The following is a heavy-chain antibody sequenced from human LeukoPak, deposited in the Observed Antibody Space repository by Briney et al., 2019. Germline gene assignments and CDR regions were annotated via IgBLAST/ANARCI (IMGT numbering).Heavy chain of an antibody. Sequence: GGSLRLSCAASGFTFSSYTMSWVRQAPGKGLEWVSAISGSGGSTYYADSVKGRFTISRDNSKNTLYLQMNSLRAEDTAVYYCAKGTFGGVIPKFFDYWGQGTLVTVSS. CDR1: GFTFSSYT. CDR2: ISGSGGST. CDR3: AKGTFGGVIPKFFDY. V-gene: IGHV3-23*01. D-gene: IGHD3-16*02. J-gene: IGHJ4*02.